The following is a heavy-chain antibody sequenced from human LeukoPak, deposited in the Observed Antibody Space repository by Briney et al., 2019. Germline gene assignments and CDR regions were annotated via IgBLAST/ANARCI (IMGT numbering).Heavy chain of an antibody. CDR2: INHSGST. V-gene: IGHV4-34*01. J-gene: IGHJ5*02. CDR3: ARGRPVLLWFGEPSNWFDP. CDR1: GGSFSGYY. D-gene: IGHD3-10*01. Sequence: PSETLSLTCTVYGGSFSGYYWSWIRQPPGKGLEWIGEINHSGSTNYNPSLKSRVTISVDTSKNQFSLKLSSVTAADTAVYYCARGRPVLLWFGEPSNWFDPWAREPWSPSPQ.